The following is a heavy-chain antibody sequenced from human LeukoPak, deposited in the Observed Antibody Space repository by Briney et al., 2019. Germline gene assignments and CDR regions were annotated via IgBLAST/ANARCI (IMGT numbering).Heavy chain of an antibody. D-gene: IGHD1-7*01. Sequence: PGGSLRLSCAASGFTFSSYWMSWVRQAPGKGLEWVANIKQDGSDKYYVDSVKGRFTISRDNSKNSLYLQMNSLRTEDTALYYCARDMGGITGTTGWFDPWGQGTLVTVSS. CDR2: IKQDGSDK. V-gene: IGHV3-7*05. CDR1: GFTFSSYW. CDR3: ARDMGGITGTTGWFDP. J-gene: IGHJ5*02.